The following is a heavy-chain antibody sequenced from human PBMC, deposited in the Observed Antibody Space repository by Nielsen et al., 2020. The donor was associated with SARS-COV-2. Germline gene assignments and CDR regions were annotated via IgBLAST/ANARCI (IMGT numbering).Heavy chain of an antibody. J-gene: IGHJ6*02. V-gene: IGHV4-31*03. CDR1: GGSISCGGYY. D-gene: IGHD3-3*01. Sequence: SETLSLTCTVSGGSISCGGYYWSWIRQHPGKGLEWNGYIYYSGSTYYNPSLKSRVTISVDTSKNQFSLKLSSVTAADTALYYCARERVGGITIFGVVTRYGMDVWGQGTTVTVSS. CDR3: ARERVGGITIFGVVTRYGMDV. CDR2: IYYSGST.